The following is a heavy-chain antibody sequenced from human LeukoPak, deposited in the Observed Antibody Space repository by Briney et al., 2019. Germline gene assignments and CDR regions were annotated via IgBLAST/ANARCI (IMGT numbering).Heavy chain of an antibody. Sequence: SETLSLTCTVSGGSISSYYWSWIRQPPGKGLEWIAYLIYSGSTDYNPSLESRVTISVDTSKNQFSLKLRSVTAADTAVYYCATVAVIRGVTYFDYWGQGTLVTVSS. CDR1: GGSISSYY. J-gene: IGHJ4*02. CDR2: LIYSGST. V-gene: IGHV4-59*01. D-gene: IGHD3-10*01. CDR3: ATVAVIRGVTYFDY.